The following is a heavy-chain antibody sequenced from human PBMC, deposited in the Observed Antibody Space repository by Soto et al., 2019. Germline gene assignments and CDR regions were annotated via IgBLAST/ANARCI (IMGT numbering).Heavy chain of an antibody. CDR3: ARRRGYYYDSSGYDAWFDP. J-gene: IGHJ5*02. V-gene: IGHV4-39*01. CDR2: IYYSGST. CDR1: GGSISSSSYY. Sequence: SETLSLTSTVSGGSISSSSYYWGWIRQPPGKGLEWIGSIYYSGSTYYNPSLKSRVTISVDTSKNQFSLKLSSVTAADTAVYYCARRRGYYYDSSGYDAWFDPWGQGTLVTVSS. D-gene: IGHD3-22*01.